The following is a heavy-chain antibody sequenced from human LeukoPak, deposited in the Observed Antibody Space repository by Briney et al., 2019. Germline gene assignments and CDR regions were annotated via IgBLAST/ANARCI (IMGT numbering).Heavy chain of an antibody. CDR3: AKVLAVAGPGLFYYYYMDV. J-gene: IGHJ6*03. V-gene: IGHV3-9*01. D-gene: IGHD6-19*01. CDR2: ICWDSGNI. CDR1: GFTFGSYG. Sequence: GGSLRLSCAASGFTFGSYGMHWVRHAPGKGLEWVSRICWDSGNISYADSVKGRFTISRDNAKNSLYLQMNSLRAEETALYYCAKVLAVAGPGLFYYYYMDVWGKGTTVTVSS.